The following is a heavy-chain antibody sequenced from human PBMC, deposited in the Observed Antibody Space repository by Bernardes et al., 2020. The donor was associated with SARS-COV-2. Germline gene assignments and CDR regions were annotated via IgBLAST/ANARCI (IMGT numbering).Heavy chain of an antibody. J-gene: IGHJ2*01. D-gene: IGHD3-9*01. CDR2: LYYSGRT. CDR1: GGSIRSSY. Sequence: SETLSLTCTVSGGSIRSSYWSWIRQPPGPGLAWIGYLYYSGRTHYNPSLKSRVTISVDTSKNQFSLKLSSVTAADTAVYYCARVSPLRYFDWLSDHWYFDLWGRGTLVTVSS. V-gene: IGHV4-59*01. CDR3: ARVSPLRYFDWLSDHWYFDL.